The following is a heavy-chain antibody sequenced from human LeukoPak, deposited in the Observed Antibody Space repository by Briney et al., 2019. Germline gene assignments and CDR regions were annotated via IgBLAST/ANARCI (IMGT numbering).Heavy chain of an antibody. CDR2: INPKSGGT. V-gene: IGHV1-2*02. CDR3: AKENYRFDS. Sequence: GASVKVSCKASGYTFTGYYLHWVRQAPGQGLEWMGWINPKSGGTKYAQKFQGRVTMTRDTSISTAYMELSRLRSDDTAVYCCAKENYRFDSWGQGTLVTVSS. J-gene: IGHJ5*01. D-gene: IGHD5-24*01. CDR1: GYTFTGYY.